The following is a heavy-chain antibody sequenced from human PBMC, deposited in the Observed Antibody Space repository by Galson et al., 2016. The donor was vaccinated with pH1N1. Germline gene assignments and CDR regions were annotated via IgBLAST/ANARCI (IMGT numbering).Heavy chain of an antibody. Sequence: SVKVSCKASGYTFSGFGISWVRQAPGQGLEWMGWVSPDNGTTIYAQKFQGRVTMTTDTSTSTAYMELGSLRSDDTAVYYCARARADRSGFDLDDWGQGAMVTVSS. D-gene: IGHD3-22*01. J-gene: IGHJ4*02. CDR2: VSPDNGTT. V-gene: IGHV1-18*04. CDR3: ARARADRSGFDLDD. CDR1: GYTFSGFG.